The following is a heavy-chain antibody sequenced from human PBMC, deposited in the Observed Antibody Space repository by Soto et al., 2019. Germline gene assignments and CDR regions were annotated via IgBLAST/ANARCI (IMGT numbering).Heavy chain of an antibody. Sequence: SQTLSLTCAISGDSVSTYNAAWNWIRQSPSRGLEWLGRTYYRSQWWNDYAVSVKSRIIINAGTSRNQFSLQVNSVTPEDTAIYYCTREALYSSTYYGGGWFDPWGQGTLVTVSS. CDR3: TREALYSSTYYGGGWFDP. V-gene: IGHV6-1*01. J-gene: IGHJ5*02. CDR1: GDSVSTYNAA. CDR2: TYYRSQWWN. D-gene: IGHD6-19*01.